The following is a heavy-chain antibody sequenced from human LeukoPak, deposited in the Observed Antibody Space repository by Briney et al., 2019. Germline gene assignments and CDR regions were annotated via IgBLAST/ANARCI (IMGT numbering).Heavy chain of an antibody. CDR2: IFHSGIT. D-gene: IGHD3-3*01. J-gene: IGHJ3*01. CDR1: GGAFTSHY. CDR3: ARTSYYDFWSGTNAFDV. V-gene: IGHV4-59*11. Sequence: SETLSLTCTVSGGAFTSHYWSWIRQTPGKGLEWIGYIFHSGITNFNPSLRSRITMSVDPSSYQFSLQLSSVTAADTAVYYCARTSYYDFWSGTNAFDVWGQGTMVTVSS.